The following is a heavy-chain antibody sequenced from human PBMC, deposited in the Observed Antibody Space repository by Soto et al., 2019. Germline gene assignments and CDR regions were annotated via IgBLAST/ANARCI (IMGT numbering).Heavy chain of an antibody. J-gene: IGHJ4*02. D-gene: IGHD1-26*01. V-gene: IGHV4-61*08. CDR1: GGSISSGGYY. CDR2: IYYSGST. CDR3: ARAKELLFYFDY. Sequence: PSETLSLTCTVSGGSISSGGYYWSWIRQHPGKGLEWIGYIYYSGSTNYNPSLKSRVTMSVDTSKNQFSLKLSSVTAADTAVYYCARAKELLFYFDYWGQGTLVTVSS.